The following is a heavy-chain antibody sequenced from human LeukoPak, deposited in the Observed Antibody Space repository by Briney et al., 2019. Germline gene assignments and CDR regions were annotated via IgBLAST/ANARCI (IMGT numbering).Heavy chain of an antibody. Sequence: GGSLRLSCAASGFTFSSYAMSWVRQAPGKGLEWVSAISGSGGSTYYADSVKGRFTISRDNSKNTLYLQMNSLRAEDTAVYYCAKASIPGSSSWYLPFDYWGQGTLVTVSS. J-gene: IGHJ4*02. CDR2: ISGSGGST. CDR3: AKASIPGSSSWYLPFDY. D-gene: IGHD6-13*01. CDR1: GFTFSSYA. V-gene: IGHV3-23*01.